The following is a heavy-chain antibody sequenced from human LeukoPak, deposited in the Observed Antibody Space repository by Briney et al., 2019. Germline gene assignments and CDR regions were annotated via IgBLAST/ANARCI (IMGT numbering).Heavy chain of an antibody. Sequence: GGSLRLSCAASGFTFTSYAMSWVRQPPGKGLEWVSVISRRDDYTYYADSVKGRFTISRDNSKNTLYLQMNTLRAEDTAVYYCANDYRSGSFHDFWGQGTLVTVSS. J-gene: IGHJ4*02. D-gene: IGHD3-10*01. CDR3: ANDYRSGSFHDF. CDR2: ISRRDDYT. V-gene: IGHV3-23*01. CDR1: GFTFTSYA.